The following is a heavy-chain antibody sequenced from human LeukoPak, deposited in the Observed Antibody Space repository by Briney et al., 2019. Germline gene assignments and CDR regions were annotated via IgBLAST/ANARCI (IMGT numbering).Heavy chain of an antibody. CDR2: INPNSGGT. V-gene: IGHV1-2*02. Sequence: PEASVKVSCKASGYTFTGYYMHWVRQAPGQGLEWMGWINPNSGGTKYAQKFQGRVTMTTDTSTSTAYMELRSLRSDDTAVYYCARVTAGKMRMDVWGQGTTVTVSS. CDR1: GYTFTGYY. J-gene: IGHJ6*02. D-gene: IGHD6-13*01. CDR3: ARVTAGKMRMDV.